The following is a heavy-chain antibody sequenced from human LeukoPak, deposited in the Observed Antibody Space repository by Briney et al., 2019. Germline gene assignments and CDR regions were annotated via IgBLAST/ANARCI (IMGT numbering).Heavy chain of an antibody. Sequence: SQTLSLTCTVSGGSIRSGDYYWSWIRQPPGKGLEWIGYIYHSGNTYYNPSLKSRLTISVDTPRNQFSLKLRSVTAADTAVYYCARGGSRITIVGVVINDFDYWGQGTLVTVSS. J-gene: IGHJ4*02. V-gene: IGHV4-30-4*08. CDR1: GGSIRSGDYY. D-gene: IGHD3-3*01. CDR2: IYHSGNT. CDR3: ARGGSRITIVGVVINDFDY.